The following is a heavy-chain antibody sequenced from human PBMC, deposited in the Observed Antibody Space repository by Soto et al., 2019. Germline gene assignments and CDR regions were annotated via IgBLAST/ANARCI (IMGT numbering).Heavy chain of an antibody. V-gene: IGHV2-5*02. D-gene: IGHD1-1*01. CDR2: IYWDDDK. CDR3: AHTGRYNSIGDY. Sequence: QITLKESGPPLVKPTQTLTLTCTFSGFSLSTSGVGVGWIRQPPGKALEWLALIYWDDDKRYSPSLKSRLTIPKDTSKNQVVLTMTNMDPVDTATYYSAHTGRYNSIGDYWGQGTLVTVSS. J-gene: IGHJ4*02. CDR1: GFSLSTSGVG.